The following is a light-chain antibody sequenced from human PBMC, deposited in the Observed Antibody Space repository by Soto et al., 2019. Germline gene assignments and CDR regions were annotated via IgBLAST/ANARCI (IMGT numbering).Light chain of an antibody. CDR2: QVS. CDR3: SSYTSSSTLV. Sequence: QSVLTQPASVSGSPGQSITISCTGTGSDIGAYNSVSWYQQHPGKAPKLIVFQVSFRPSAVSDRFSGSKSDNTASLTISGLQTEDEADYYCSSYTSSSTLVLGTGTKVTVL. CDR1: GSDIGAYNS. V-gene: IGLV2-14*01. J-gene: IGLJ1*01.